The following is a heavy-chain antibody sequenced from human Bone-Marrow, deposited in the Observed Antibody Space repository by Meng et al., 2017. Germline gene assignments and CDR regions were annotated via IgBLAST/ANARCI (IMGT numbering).Heavy chain of an antibody. CDR1: GFTFSSYE. Sequence: GESLKISCAASGFTFSSYEMNWVRQAPGKGLEWVSYISSSGSTIYYADSVKGRFTISRDNAKNSLYLQMNSLRAEDTAVYYCARFSQWLRFFHAFDIWGQGTMVTVSS. CDR3: ARFSQWLRFFHAFDI. V-gene: IGHV3-48*03. J-gene: IGHJ3*02. D-gene: IGHD5-12*01. CDR2: ISSSGSTI.